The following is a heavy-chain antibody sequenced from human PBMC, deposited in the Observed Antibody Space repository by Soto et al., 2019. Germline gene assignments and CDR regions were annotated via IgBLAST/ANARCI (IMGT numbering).Heavy chain of an antibody. CDR1: GGTFSSYA. V-gene: IGHV1-2*02. CDR3: ARGPSHGAFDY. Sequence: GASVKVSCKASGGTFSSYAISWVRQAPGQGLEWMGGINPNNGDTKYAQNFQGRVTMTRDTSIATAYMELSRLDSDDTTVYHCARGPSHGAFDYWGQGTQVTVSS. D-gene: IGHD5-18*01. CDR2: INPNNGDT. J-gene: IGHJ4*02.